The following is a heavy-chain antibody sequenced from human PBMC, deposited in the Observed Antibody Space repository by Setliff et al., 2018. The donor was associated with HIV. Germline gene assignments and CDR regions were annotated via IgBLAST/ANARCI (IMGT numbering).Heavy chain of an antibody. V-gene: IGHV4-39*01. CDR3: ASRVYYYDSSGYLREEGFDP. Sequence: PSETLSLTCTVSGGSISSGEYYWGWIRQPPGKGLEWIGSIYYSGGTYYNPSLKSRVTISVDTSKNQFSLKLSSVTAADAAVYYCASRVYYYDSSGYLREEGFDPWGQGTLVTVSS. D-gene: IGHD3-22*01. CDR2: IYYSGGT. CDR1: GGSISSGEYY. J-gene: IGHJ5*02.